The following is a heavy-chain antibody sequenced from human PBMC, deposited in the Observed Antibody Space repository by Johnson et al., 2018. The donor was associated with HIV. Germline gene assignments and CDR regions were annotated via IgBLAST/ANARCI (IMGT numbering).Heavy chain of an antibody. CDR2: IGTAGDT. J-gene: IGHJ3*02. CDR3: AREQELIGERAFDI. D-gene: IGHD6-13*01. Sequence: MQLVESGGGLVQPGGSLRLSCAASGFTFSSYDMHWVRQATGKGLEWVSAIGTAGDTYYPGSVKGRFTISRDNVKNTLYLQMNSLRAEDTAVYYCAREQELIGERAFDIWGKGTMVTVSS. CDR1: GFTFSSYD. V-gene: IGHV3-13*01.